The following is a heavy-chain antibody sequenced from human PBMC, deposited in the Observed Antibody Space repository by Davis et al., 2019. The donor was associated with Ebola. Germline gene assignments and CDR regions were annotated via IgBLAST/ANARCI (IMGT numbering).Heavy chain of an antibody. J-gene: IGHJ6*02. CDR1: EFTFSTYG. V-gene: IGHV3-23*01. D-gene: IGHD1-1*01. CDR3: AQHVWERGVTFYSAMYV. Sequence: GESLKISCTASEFTFSTYGMSWVRQAPGKGLEWVSALSGSGAMPYYADSVQGRFRISRDISKKTLFLQMNGLKSEDTAVYYCAQHVWERGVTFYSAMYVWGQGTTVTVSS. CDR2: LSGSGAMP.